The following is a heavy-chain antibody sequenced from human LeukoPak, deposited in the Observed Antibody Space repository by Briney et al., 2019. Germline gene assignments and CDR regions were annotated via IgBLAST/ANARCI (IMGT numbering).Heavy chain of an antibody. CDR3: AREIEMATKRDFDY. Sequence: KPGGSLRLSCAASGFTFSDYYMSWIRQAPGKGLEWVSYISSRGSTIYYADSVKGRFTISRDNAKNSLYLQMNSLRAEDTAVYYCAREIEMATKRDFDYWGQGTLVTVSS. V-gene: IGHV3-11*01. D-gene: IGHD5-24*01. J-gene: IGHJ4*02. CDR2: ISSRGSTI. CDR1: GFTFSDYY.